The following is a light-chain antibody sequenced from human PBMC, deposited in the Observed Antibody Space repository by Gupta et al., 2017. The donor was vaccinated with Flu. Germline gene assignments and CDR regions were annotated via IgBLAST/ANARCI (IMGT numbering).Light chain of an antibody. CDR3: QQYGRSLT. J-gene: IGKJ4*01. CDR2: DES. CDR1: QRVSSGY. V-gene: IGKV3-20*01. Sequence: GERATLSCRASQRVSSGYLAWYQQKLGQAPRLLIYDESRRATGIPDRCSGRGSGTDFTLTISRLEPEDFAVYYCQQYGRSLTFGGGTKVEIK.